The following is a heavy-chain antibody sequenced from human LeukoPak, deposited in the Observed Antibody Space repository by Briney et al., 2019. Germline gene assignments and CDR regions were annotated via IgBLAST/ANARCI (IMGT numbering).Heavy chain of an antibody. J-gene: IGHJ5*02. V-gene: IGHV3-15*01. D-gene: IGHD5-18*01. CDR2: IKKKSDGATT. CDR3: ARWVVDTAMPRVERFDP. Sequence: GGSLRLSCAASGFTFSIAWMSWVRQAPGKGLEWLGQIKKKSDGATTAYAAPVKGRFTISRDNSKNTLYLQMNSLRAEDTAVYYCARWVVDTAMPRVERFDPWGQGTLVTVSS. CDR1: GFTFSIAW.